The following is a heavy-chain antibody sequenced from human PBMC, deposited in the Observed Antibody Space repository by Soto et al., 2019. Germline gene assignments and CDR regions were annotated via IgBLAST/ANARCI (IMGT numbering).Heavy chain of an antibody. CDR2: IYYSGST. V-gene: IGHV4-61*01. J-gene: IGHJ4*02. Sequence: QVQLQESGPGLVKPSETLSLTCTVSGGSVSSGSYYWSWIRQPPGKGLEWIGYIYYSGSTNYNPPLKSRVTISVDTSKNQFSLKLSSVTAADTAVYYCARGFAIAAADLDYWGQGTLVTVSS. CDR3: ARGFAIAAADLDY. CDR1: GGSVSSGSYY. D-gene: IGHD6-13*01.